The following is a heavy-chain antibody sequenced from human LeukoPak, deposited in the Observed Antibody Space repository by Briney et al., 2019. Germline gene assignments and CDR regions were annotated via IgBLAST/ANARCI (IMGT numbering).Heavy chain of an antibody. J-gene: IGHJ3*02. CDR3: ARGVGTNWGHNDAFDI. CDR1: GYTFTGYY. D-gene: IGHD7-27*01. CDR2: INPNSGGT. V-gene: IGHV1-2*02. Sequence: GASVKVSCKASGYTFTGYYMHWVRQAPGQGLEWMGWINPNSGGTNYVQKFQGRVTMTRDTSISTAYMELSRLRSGDTAVYYCARGVGTNWGHNDAFDIWGQGTMVTVSS.